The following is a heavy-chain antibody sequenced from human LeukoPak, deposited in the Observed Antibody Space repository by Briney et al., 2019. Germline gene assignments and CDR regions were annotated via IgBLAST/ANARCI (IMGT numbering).Heavy chain of an antibody. J-gene: IGHJ4*02. Sequence: GGSLRLSCTVSGFSVSTSGMSWVRQAQGKGLQTISAISFDGESAYYADSVKGRFTISRDNSKNTLYLQMNSLRVEDTAVYYCAQGYSSGWYPHWGQGSLVSVSS. CDR2: ISFDGESA. CDR3: AQGYSSGWYPH. D-gene: IGHD6-19*01. V-gene: IGHV3-23*01. CDR1: GFSVSTSG.